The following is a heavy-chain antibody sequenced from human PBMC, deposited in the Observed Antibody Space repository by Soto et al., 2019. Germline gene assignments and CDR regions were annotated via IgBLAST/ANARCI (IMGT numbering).Heavy chain of an antibody. D-gene: IGHD4-17*01. J-gene: IGHJ4*02. CDR3: ASSLDYGHLNFAY. Sequence: PSETLSLTCTVSGGSISSYYWSWIRQPPGKGLEWIGYIYYSGSTNYNPSLKSRVTISVDTSKNQFSLKLSSVTAADTAVYYCASSLDYGHLNFAYWGQGTLVTVSS. CDR2: IYYSGST. V-gene: IGHV4-59*01. CDR1: GGSISSYY.